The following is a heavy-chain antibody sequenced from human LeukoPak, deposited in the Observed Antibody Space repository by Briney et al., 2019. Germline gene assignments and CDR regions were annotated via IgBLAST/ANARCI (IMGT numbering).Heavy chain of an antibody. V-gene: IGHV4-34*01. Sequence: PSETLSLTCAVYGGSFSGYYWSWIRQPPAKGLEWIGEINHSGSTNYNPSLKSRVTISVDTSKNQFSLKLSSVTAADTAVYYCARGWADYVDYFDYWGQGTLVTVSS. CDR2: INHSGST. J-gene: IGHJ4*02. D-gene: IGHD3-10*02. CDR3: ARGWADYVDYFDY. CDR1: GGSFSGYY.